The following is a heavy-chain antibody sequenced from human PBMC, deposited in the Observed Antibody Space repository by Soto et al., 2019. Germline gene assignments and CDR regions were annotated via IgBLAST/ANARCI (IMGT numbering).Heavy chain of an antibody. CDR1: GFTFSSYA. V-gene: IGHV3-23*01. J-gene: IGHJ5*02. CDR3: AKDGNPIPYLTGYYRLGWFDP. CDR2: ISGSGGIT. D-gene: IGHD3-9*01. Sequence: EVQLLESGGGLVQPGGSLRLSCAASGFTFSSYAMSWVRQAPGKGLEWVSAISGSGGITYYADSVKGRFTISRDNCKNKLYLQMNSLRAEDTAVYYCAKDGNPIPYLTGYYRLGWFDPWGQGTLVTVSS.